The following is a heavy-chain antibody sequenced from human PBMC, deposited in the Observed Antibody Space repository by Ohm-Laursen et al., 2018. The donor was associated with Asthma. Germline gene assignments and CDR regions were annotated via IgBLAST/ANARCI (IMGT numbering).Heavy chain of an antibody. CDR3: ARLDWAQSMFDS. Sequence: SETLSLTCALSGGYIYNHWWSWVRQPPGKGLEWIAEISHSGAASFNPSLTSRVTISLDKSKTHFSLELTSVTAADTALYFCARLDWAQSMFDSWGQGTLVIVSS. J-gene: IGHJ4*02. D-gene: IGHD3-9*01. V-gene: IGHV4-4*02. CDR2: ISHSGAA. CDR1: GGYIYNHW.